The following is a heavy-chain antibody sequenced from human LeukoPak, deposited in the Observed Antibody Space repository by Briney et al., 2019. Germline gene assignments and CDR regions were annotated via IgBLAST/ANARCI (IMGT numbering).Heavy chain of an antibody. CDR3: ARLPTGGTRSTGDFDY. J-gene: IGHJ4*02. CDR1: GYMFSSYT. CDR2: IFPADSES. Sequence: GESLKISCKGSGYMFSSYTIAWVRQMPGKGLEWMGIIFPADSESTYSPSFQGQVTMSADRSISTAYLQWSSLKASDTAMYYRARLPTGGTRSTGDFDYWGQGTLVTVSS. V-gene: IGHV5-51*01. D-gene: IGHD2-8*01.